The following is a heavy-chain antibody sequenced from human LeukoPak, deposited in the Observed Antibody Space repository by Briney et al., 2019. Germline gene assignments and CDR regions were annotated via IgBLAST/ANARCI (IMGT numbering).Heavy chain of an antibody. CDR1: GFTFSSYG. D-gene: IGHD1-26*01. CDR3: AKSHLPNSYSGTYYCDY. CDR2: IRYDESKT. J-gene: IGHJ4*02. Sequence: GGSLKLSCAASGFTFSSYGMHWVRQAPAKGLEWVAFIRYDESKTFYGDSVKGRFTVSRDTSKNTLYLQMNSLRAEDTAVYYCAKSHLPNSYSGTYYCDYWGQGTQVTVSS. V-gene: IGHV3-30*02.